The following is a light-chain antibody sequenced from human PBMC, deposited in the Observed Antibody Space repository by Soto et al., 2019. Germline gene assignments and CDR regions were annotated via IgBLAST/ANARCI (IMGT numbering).Light chain of an antibody. CDR3: QAWDSNFMF. J-gene: IGLJ2*01. V-gene: IGLV3-1*01. CDR2: QDI. Sequence: SYELTQPPSVSVSPGQTASITCSGHKLGDRYTCWYQQKPGQSPILVMYQDIKRPSGIPERFSGSNSGDTATLTISGAQPVDEANYYCQAWDSNFMFFGGGTKLTVL. CDR1: KLGDRY.